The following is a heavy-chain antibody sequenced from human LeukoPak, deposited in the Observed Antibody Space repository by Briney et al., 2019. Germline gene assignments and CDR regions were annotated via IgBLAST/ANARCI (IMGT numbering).Heavy chain of an antibody. CDR3: ARDSEAYYDILTGYYGGNWFDP. CDR2: ISGSSSFT. V-gene: IGHV3-21*01. D-gene: IGHD3-9*01. CDR1: GFTFSSHA. Sequence: PGGSLRLSCAASGFTFSSHAMNWIRQAPGKGLEWVSSISGSSSFTYYAESVKGRFTISRDNAKNSLYLQMNSLRAEDTALYYCARDSEAYYDILTGYYGGNWFDPWGQGTLVTVSS. J-gene: IGHJ5*02.